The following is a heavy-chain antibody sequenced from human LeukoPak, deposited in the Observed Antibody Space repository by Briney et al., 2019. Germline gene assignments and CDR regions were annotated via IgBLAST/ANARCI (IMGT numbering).Heavy chain of an antibody. CDR1: GFTFSSYA. J-gene: IGHJ4*02. V-gene: IGHV3-23*01. Sequence: GGSLRLSYAASGFTFSSYAMSWVRQAPGKGLEWVSAISGSGGSTYYADSVKGRFTISRDNSKNTLYLQMNSLRAEDTAVYYCARTPKGRYFDWLFDYWGQGTLVTVPS. D-gene: IGHD3-9*01. CDR3: ARTPKGRYFDWLFDY. CDR2: ISGSGGST.